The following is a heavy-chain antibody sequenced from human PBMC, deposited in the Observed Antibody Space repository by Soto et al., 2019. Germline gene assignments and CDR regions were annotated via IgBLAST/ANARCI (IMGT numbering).Heavy chain of an antibody. J-gene: IGHJ4*02. CDR1: GGSFSVYY. CDR3: ARWGYCDRTSCFDS. D-gene: IGHD2-2*01. V-gene: IGHV4-34*01. CDR2: INQSGST. Sequence: SETLSLTCAVCGGSFSVYYWNWIRQPPGKGLEWIGEINQSGSTRYNPSLKSRVSISIDTSKNQFSLKLDSVTAADTAVYYCARWGYCDRTSCFDSWGQGTLVTVSS.